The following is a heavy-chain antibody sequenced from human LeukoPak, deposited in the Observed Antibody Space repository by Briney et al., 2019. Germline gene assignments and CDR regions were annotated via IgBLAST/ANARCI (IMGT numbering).Heavy chain of an antibody. J-gene: IGHJ5*02. CDR3: AREGSYYDSSGYYYFGWFDP. CDR1: GYTFTSYG. CDR2: ISAYNGNT. D-gene: IGHD3-22*01. Sequence: ASVKVSCKASGYTFTSYGISWVRQAPEQGLEWMGWISAYNGNTNYAQKLQGRVTMTTDTSTSTAYMELRSLRSDDTAVYYCAREGSYYDSSGYYYFGWFDPWGQGTLVTVSS. V-gene: IGHV1-18*01.